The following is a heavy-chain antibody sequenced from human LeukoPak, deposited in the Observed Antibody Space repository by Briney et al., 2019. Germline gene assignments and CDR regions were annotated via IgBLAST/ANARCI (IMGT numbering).Heavy chain of an antibody. Sequence: GGSLRLSCAASGFTFSNAWMNWVRQAPGKGLEWVSAISGSGGSTYYADSVKGRFTISRDNSKNTLYLQMNSLRAEDTAVYYCAKEVWGPGPSAYFDYWGQGTLVTVSS. V-gene: IGHV3-23*01. J-gene: IGHJ4*02. CDR2: ISGSGGST. CDR3: AKEVWGPGPSAYFDY. CDR1: GFTFSNAW. D-gene: IGHD3-16*01.